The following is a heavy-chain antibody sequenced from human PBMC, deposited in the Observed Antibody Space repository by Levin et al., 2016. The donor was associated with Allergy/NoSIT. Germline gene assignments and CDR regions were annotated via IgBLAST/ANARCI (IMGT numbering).Heavy chain of an antibody. D-gene: IGHD2-2*01. CDR3: AKDGGEYQLLSWYFYYYYGMDV. Sequence: VRQMPGKGLEWVSSVTSSSSTYYADSVKGRFTISRDNSKNTLYLQMNSLRAEDTAVYYCAKDGGEYQLLSWYFYYYYGMDVWGQGTTVTVS. V-gene: IGHV3-69-1*01. J-gene: IGHJ6*02. CDR2: VTSSSST.